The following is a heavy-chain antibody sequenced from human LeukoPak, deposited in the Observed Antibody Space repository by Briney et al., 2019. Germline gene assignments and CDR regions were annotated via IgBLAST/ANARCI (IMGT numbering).Heavy chain of an antibody. D-gene: IGHD3-10*01. V-gene: IGHV4-34*01. Sequence: PSETLSLTCAVYGGSFSGHYWSWIRQPPGKGLEWIGEINHSGSTNYNPSLKSRVTISVDTYKNQFPPKLSSVTAADTAVYYCAYMVRGVITLDYWGQATLVTVSS. CDR3: AYMVRGVITLDY. CDR2: INHSGST. J-gene: IGHJ4*02. CDR1: GGSFSGHY.